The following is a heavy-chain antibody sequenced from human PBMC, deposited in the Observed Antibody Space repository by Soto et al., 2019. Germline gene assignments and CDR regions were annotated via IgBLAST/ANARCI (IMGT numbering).Heavy chain of an antibody. D-gene: IGHD1-26*01. CDR3: ARVAAPVWWLTSSSDYYYYYGMDV. CDR1: GYTFTGYY. J-gene: IGHJ6*02. V-gene: IGHV1-2*02. Sequence: QVQLVQSGAEVKKPGASVKVSCKASGYTFTGYYMHWVRQAPGQGLEWMGWINPNSGGTNYAQKFQGRCTRTRDTSISTAYMELRRLRSDDTAVYYCARVAAPVWWLTSSSDYYYYYGMDVWGQGTTVTVSS. CDR2: INPNSGGT.